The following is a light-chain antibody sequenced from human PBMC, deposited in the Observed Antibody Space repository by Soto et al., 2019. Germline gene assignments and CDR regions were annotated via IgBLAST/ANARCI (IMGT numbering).Light chain of an antibody. V-gene: IGKV1-5*03. CDR1: QSIVNW. J-gene: IGKJ4*01. CDR2: KAS. CDR3: QQYETYSPLT. Sequence: DIQMTQSPSTLSASVGDRVTITCRASQSIVNWLAWYQQKPGEALKLLIYKASALESGVPSRFSGSGSGTEFTLTISSLQPDDFATYYCQQYETYSPLTFGGWTKVEIK.